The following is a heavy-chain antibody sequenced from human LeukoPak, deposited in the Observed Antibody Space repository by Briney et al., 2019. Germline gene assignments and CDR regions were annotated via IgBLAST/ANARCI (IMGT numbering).Heavy chain of an antibody. CDR1: GYTFTSNG. CDR3: ARDSIAAAGIFYYGMDV. J-gene: IGHJ6*02. CDR2: ISAYNGNT. D-gene: IGHD6-13*01. Sequence: ASVKVSCKASGYTFTSNGISWVRQAPGQGLEWMGWISAYNGNTNYAQKLQGRVTMTTDTSTSTAYMELRSLRSDDTAVYYCARDSIAAAGIFYYGMDVWGQGTTVTVSS. V-gene: IGHV1-18*01.